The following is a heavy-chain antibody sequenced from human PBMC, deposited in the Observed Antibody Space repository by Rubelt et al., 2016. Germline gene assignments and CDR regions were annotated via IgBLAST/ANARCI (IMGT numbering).Heavy chain of an antibody. CDR2: INHSGST. CDR1: GGSFRDYY. D-gene: IGHD3-10*01. J-gene: IGHJ4*02. V-gene: IGHV4-34*01. Sequence: QVQLQQWGAGLLKPSETLSLSCAVYGGSFRDYYWSWIRQSPGKGLEWIGEINHSGSTNYNPSLKRRVPISVDTSKNPLSLKLSAVTAADTAVYYCARGRTGGSRAASDWGRGTLVTVCS. CDR3: ARGRTGGSRAASD.